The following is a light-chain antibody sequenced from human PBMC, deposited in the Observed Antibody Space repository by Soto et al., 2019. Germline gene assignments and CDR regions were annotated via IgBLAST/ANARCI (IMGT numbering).Light chain of an antibody. J-gene: IGKJ1*01. CDR2: DIS. CDR1: QSISSN. V-gene: IGKV3-15*01. Sequence: EIVMTQSPATLSVSPGERATLSCRASQSISSNLAWYQQKPGQAPSLLIYDISVRATGIPARFSGSGSGTEFTLTISSLQSEDFAVYSCQQYFDWPPWTFGQGTKVEI. CDR3: QQYFDWPPWT.